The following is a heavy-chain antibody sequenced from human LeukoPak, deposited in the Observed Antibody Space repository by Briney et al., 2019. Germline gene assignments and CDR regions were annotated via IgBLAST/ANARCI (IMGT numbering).Heavy chain of an antibody. J-gene: IGHJ4*02. CDR2: INHGGST. D-gene: IGHD6-25*01. CDR3: ARGLRLPRN. CDR1: GGSFSGYY. V-gene: IGHV4-34*01. Sequence: SETLSLTCAVYGGSFSGYYWSWIRQPPGKGLEWIGEINHGGSTNYNPSLKSRVTISVDTSKNQFSLKLSSVTAADTAVYYCARGLRLPRNWGQGTLVTVSS.